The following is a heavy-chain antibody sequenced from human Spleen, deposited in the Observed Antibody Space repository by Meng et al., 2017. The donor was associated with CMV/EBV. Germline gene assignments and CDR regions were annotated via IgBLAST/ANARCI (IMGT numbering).Heavy chain of an antibody. J-gene: IGHJ6*02. V-gene: IGHV4-34*01. CDR1: GGSFSGYY. D-gene: IGHD2-2*01. CDR2: INHSGST. CDR3: ARGVRKYCSSTSCYNYYYGMDV. Sequence: SETLSLTCAVYGGSFSGYYWSWIRQPPGKGLEWIGEINHSGSTNYNPSRKSRVTISVDTSKNQFSLKLSSVTAADTAVYYCARGVRKYCSSTSCYNYYYGMDVWGQGTTVTVSS.